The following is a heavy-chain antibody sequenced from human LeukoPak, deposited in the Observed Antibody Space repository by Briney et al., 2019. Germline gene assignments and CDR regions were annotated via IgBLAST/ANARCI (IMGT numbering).Heavy chain of an antibody. CDR1: GGTFSSYA. J-gene: IGHJ4*02. CDR2: IIPILGIA. Sequence: SVKVSCKASGGTFSSYAISWVRQAPGQGLEWMGRIIPILGIANYAQKFQGRVTITADKSTSTACMELSSLRSEDTAVYYCARAQQQLDGPFDYWGQGTLVTVSS. D-gene: IGHD6-13*01. V-gene: IGHV1-69*04. CDR3: ARAQQQLDGPFDY.